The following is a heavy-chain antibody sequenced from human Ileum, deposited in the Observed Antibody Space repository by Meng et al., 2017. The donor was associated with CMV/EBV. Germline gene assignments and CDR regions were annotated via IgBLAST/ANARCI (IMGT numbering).Heavy chain of an antibody. CDR2: INPNSGGT. V-gene: IGHV1-2*02. CDR1: GYTFTGYY. CDR3: ARDGLVVPAAIYYYYYCMDV. D-gene: IGHD2-2*01. Sequence: ASVKVSCKASGYTFTGYYMHWVRQAPGQGLEWMGWINPNSGGTNYAQKFEGRVTMTRDTSISTAYMELSRLRSDDTAVYYCARDGLVVPAAIYYYYYCMDVWGQGTTVTVSS. J-gene: IGHJ6*02.